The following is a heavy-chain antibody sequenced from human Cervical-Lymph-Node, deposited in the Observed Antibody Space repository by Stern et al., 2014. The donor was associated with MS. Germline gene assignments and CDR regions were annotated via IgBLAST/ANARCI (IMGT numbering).Heavy chain of an antibody. J-gene: IGHJ4*02. CDR2: FWSDGNKT. CDR1: GFTFSNYG. V-gene: IGHV3-33*08. D-gene: IGHD1-7*01. CDR3: ARGNWNYEGMGY. Sequence: VQLVESGGGVVQPGRSLRLSCAASGFTFSNYGMHWVRQAPGKGLEWLAVFWSDGNKTYYADHVQGRLPISRDTSKNTPSLQLSSLTAEDTALYYCARGNWNYEGMGYWGQGTLVTVSS.